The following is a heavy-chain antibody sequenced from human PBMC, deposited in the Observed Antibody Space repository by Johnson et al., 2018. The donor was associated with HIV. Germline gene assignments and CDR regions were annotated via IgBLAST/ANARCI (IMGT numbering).Heavy chain of an antibody. V-gene: IGHV3-9*01. CDR2: ISWNSGSI. CDR1: GFTFDDYA. D-gene: IGHD3-22*01. J-gene: IGHJ3*02. CDR3: TQGGGYGEDDAFDI. Sequence: VQLVESGGGLVQPGRSLRLSCAASGFTFDDYAMHWVRQAPGKGLEWVSGISWNSGSIGYADSVKGRFTISRDNAKNSLYLQMNSLIAEDTALYYCTQGGGYGEDDAFDIWGQGTMVAVSS.